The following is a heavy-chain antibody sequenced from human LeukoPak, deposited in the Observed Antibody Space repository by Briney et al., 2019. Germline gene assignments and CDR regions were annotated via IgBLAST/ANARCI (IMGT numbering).Heavy chain of an antibody. D-gene: IGHD6-19*01. J-gene: IGHJ3*02. Sequence: KPSETLSLTCTVSGGPISSYYWSWIRQPPGEGLEWIGYIYYSGSTNYNPSLKSRVTISVETPKNQFSLKLGSVTAADTAVYYCANTIAVDGIDAFDIWGQGTMVTVSS. V-gene: IGHV4-59*01. CDR3: ANTIAVDGIDAFDI. CDR1: GGPISSYY. CDR2: IYYSGST.